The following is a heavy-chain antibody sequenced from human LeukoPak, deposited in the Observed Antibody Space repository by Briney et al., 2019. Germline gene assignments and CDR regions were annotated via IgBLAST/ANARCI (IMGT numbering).Heavy chain of an antibody. CDR1: GFTFSSYE. CDR3: AREASTVDY. V-gene: IGHV3-48*03. CDR2: ISSSGSTI. Sequence: GGSLRLSCAASGFTFSSYEMNWVRQAPGKGLEWVSYISSSGSTIYYADSVKGRFTISRDNAKNSLYLQMNSLRAEDTAAYYCAREASTVDYWGQGTLATVSS. D-gene: IGHD2-2*01. J-gene: IGHJ4*02.